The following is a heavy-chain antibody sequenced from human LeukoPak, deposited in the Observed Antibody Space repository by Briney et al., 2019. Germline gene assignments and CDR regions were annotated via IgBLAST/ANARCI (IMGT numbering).Heavy chain of an antibody. CDR3: VRDPRNVGLAP. CDR2: NNGDGSTT. CDR1: GFTFSSYA. J-gene: IGHJ5*02. D-gene: IGHD2-15*01. Sequence: GGSLTLSCAASGFTFSSYAMSWVRQAPGKGLMYISRNNGDGSTTNYADVVKGRFTMSRDNVKNTLYLQMNSLRVEDTAVYYCVRDPRNVGLAPWGQGTLVTVSS. V-gene: IGHV3-74*01.